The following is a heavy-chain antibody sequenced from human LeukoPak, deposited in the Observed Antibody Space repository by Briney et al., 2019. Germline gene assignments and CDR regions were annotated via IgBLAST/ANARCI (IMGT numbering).Heavy chain of an antibody. D-gene: IGHD3-10*01. CDR1: GFTFSSYS. Sequence: PGGSVRLSCAASGFTFSSYSMNWVRQAPGKGLEWVSYISSSSSTIYYADSVKGRFTISRDNAKNSLYLQMNSLRAEDTAVYYCARGGGYYYGSASYWAYWGQGTLVTVSS. V-gene: IGHV3-48*01. CDR2: ISSSSSTI. CDR3: ARGGGYYYGSASYWAY. J-gene: IGHJ4*02.